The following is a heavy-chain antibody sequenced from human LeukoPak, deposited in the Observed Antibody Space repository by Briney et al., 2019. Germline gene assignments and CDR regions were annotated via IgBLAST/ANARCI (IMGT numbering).Heavy chain of an antibody. CDR2: IYSGGST. J-gene: IGHJ4*02. CDR3: ARTRRDGYSPPSYFDS. CDR1: GFTVSSNY. V-gene: IGHV3-53*04. Sequence: PGGSLRLSCAASGFTVSSNYMSWVRQAPGKGLEWVSVIYSGGSTYYADSMKGRFTISRHNSKNTLYLQMNSLRAEDTAVYYCARTRRDGYSPPSYFDSWGQGTLVTVSS. D-gene: IGHD5-24*01.